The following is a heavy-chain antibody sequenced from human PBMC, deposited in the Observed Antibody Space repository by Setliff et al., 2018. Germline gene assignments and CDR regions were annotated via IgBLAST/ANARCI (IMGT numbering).Heavy chain of an antibody. CDR3: ARHSSRPY. V-gene: IGHV4-38-2*01. J-gene: IGHJ4*02. CDR2: IYHSGST. Sequence: PSETLSLTCAVSGYSISSGYYWGWIRQPPGKGLEWIGSIYHSGSTYYNPSLKSRVTISVDTSKNQFSLKLSSVIAADTAVYYCARHSSRPYWGQGTLVTVSS. CDR1: GYSISSGYY.